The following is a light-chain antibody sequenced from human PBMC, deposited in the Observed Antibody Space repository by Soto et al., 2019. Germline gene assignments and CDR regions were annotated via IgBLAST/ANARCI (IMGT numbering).Light chain of an antibody. CDR1: QSVSSY. V-gene: IGKV3-11*01. J-gene: IGKJ4*01. Sequence: EVVLTQSPATLSLSPGGGGYLXWRASQSVSSYLAWYQQKPGQAPRLLIYDASNRATGIPARFSGSGSGTDFTLTISSLEPEDFAVYYCQHRSNWPLTFGGGTKVDI. CDR2: DAS. CDR3: QHRSNWPLT.